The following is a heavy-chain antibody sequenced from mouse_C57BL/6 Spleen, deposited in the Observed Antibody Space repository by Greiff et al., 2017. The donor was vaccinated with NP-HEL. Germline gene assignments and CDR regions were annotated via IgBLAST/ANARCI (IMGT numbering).Heavy chain of an antibody. V-gene: IGHV1-66*01. CDR1: GYSFTSYY. Sequence: QVQLQQSGPELVKPGASVKISCKASGYSFTSYYIHWVKQRPGQGLEWIGWIYPGSGNTKYNEKFKGKATLTADTSSSTAYMQLSSLTSEDSAVYYCAKVYYYGSSYPEFAYWGQGTLVTVSA. CDR3: AKVYYYGSSYPEFAY. J-gene: IGHJ3*01. D-gene: IGHD1-1*01. CDR2: IYPGSGNT.